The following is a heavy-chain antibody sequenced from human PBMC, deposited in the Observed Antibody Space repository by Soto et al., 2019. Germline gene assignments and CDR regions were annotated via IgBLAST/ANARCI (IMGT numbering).Heavy chain of an antibody. CDR3: AKEKYSGYDFAFDI. J-gene: IGHJ3*02. CDR1: GFTFSSYG. Sequence: GGSLRLSCAASGFTFSSYGMHWVRQAPGKGLEWVAVISYDGSNKYYADSVKGRFTISRDNSKNTLYLQMNSLRAEDTAVYYCAKEKYSGYDFAFDIWGQGTMVTVSS. CDR2: ISYDGSNK. V-gene: IGHV3-30*18. D-gene: IGHD5-12*01.